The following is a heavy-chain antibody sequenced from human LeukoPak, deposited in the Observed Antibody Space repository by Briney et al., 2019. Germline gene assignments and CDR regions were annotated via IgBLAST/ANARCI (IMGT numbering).Heavy chain of an antibody. CDR3: ARELRYSSADSCYSCDY. CDR1: GGSISSSSYY. D-gene: IGHD2-15*01. Sequence: SETLSLTCTVSGGSISSSSYYWGWIRQPPGKGLEWIGSIYYSGMTYYNPSLKSRVTISVDTSKNQFSLKMSSVTAADTAFYYCARELRYSSADSCYSCDYWGRGSLVTVSS. V-gene: IGHV4-39*07. CDR2: IYYSGMT. J-gene: IGHJ4*02.